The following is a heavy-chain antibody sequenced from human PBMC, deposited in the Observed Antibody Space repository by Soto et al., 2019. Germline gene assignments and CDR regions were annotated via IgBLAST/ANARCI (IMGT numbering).Heavy chain of an antibody. V-gene: IGHV1-69*04. CDR3: ARERAAARRTWDYYGMDV. CDR2: IIPILGIA. J-gene: IGHJ6*02. CDR1: GGTFSSYT. Sequence: SVKVSCKASGGTFSSYTISWVRQAPGQGLEWMGRIIPILGIANYAQKFQGRVTITADKSTSTAYMELSSLRSEDTAVYYCARERAAARRTWDYYGMDVWGQGTTVTVSS. D-gene: IGHD6-13*01.